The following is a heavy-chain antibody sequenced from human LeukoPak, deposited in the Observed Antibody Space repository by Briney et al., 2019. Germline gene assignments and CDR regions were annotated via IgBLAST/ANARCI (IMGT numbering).Heavy chain of an antibody. V-gene: IGHV1-2*02. D-gene: IGHD2-2*01. CDR3: ARDPVVQAGYYYGMDV. J-gene: IGHJ6*02. CDR1: GYTFTAYY. Sequence: GASVRVSCKASGYTFTAYYMHWVRQAPRQGLEWMGWINPNSGATNYAQNFQGRVTMTADTSISTAYLDLSRLRSDDSAVYYCARDPVVQAGYYYGMDVWGQGTTVTVSS. CDR2: INPNSGAT.